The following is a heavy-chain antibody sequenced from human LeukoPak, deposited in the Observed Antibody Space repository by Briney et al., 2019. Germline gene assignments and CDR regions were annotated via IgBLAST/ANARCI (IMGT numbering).Heavy chain of an antibody. Sequence: SGISGSGGSTYYADSVKGRFTISRDNSKNTLYLQMNSLRAEDTAVYYCAKVYSGAIIFDYWGQGTLVTVSS. D-gene: IGHD1-26*01. J-gene: IGHJ4*02. CDR3: AKVYSGAIIFDY. CDR2: ISGSGGST. V-gene: IGHV3-23*01.